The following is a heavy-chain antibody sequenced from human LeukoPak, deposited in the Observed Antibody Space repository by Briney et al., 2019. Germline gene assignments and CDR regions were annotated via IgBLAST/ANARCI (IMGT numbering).Heavy chain of an antibody. V-gene: IGHV3-30*18. D-gene: IGHD1-26*01. J-gene: IGHJ4*02. CDR1: GFTFSSYG. Sequence: PGRSLRLSCAASGFTFSSYGMHWVRQAPGKGLEWVAVISYDGSNKYYADSVKGRFTTSRDNSKNTLYLQMNSLRAEDTAVYYCAKDRSSGSHYFDYWGQGTLVTVSS. CDR3: AKDRSSGSHYFDY. CDR2: ISYDGSNK.